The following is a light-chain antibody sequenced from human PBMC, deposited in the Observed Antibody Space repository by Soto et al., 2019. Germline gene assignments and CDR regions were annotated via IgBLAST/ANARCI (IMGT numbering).Light chain of an antibody. CDR2: EVS. CDR1: SSDVGSYNL. CDR3: CSYAGSSTFE. V-gene: IGLV2-23*02. J-gene: IGLJ2*01. Sequence: QSALTQPASVSGSPGQSITISCTGISSDVGSYNLVSWYQQHPGKAPKLMIYEVSKRPSGVSNRFSGSKSGNTASLTISGLQAEDEADYYCCSYAGSSTFEFGGGTKLTVL.